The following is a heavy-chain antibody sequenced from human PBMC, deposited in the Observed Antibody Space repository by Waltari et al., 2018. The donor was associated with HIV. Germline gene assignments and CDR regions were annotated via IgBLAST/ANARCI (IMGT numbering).Heavy chain of an antibody. V-gene: IGHV3-33*05. D-gene: IGHD3-10*01. CDR2: LSYDGSDK. J-gene: IGHJ6*02. CDR3: ARRGVLTYYYTMDV. CDR1: GFTFSNHG. Sequence: QVQLVESGGGVVQPGRSLRLSCAASGFTFSNHGMHWLRQAPGKGRECVAVLSYDGSDKYYADSVRGRFTISRDNSKNTLYLQMNNLRAEDTAVYFCARRGVLTYYYTMDVWGQGTTVTVSS.